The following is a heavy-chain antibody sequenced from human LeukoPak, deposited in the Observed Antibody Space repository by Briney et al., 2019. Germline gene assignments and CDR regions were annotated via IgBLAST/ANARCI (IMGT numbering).Heavy chain of an antibody. V-gene: IGHV4-59*08. CDR3: ARHYDSSAYWYYFNY. CDR1: GGSISDNY. D-gene: IGHD3-22*01. Sequence: SETLSLTCTVSGGSISDNYWSWIRQPPGKGLGWIGYIFYSGSTNYNPSLKSRVTISVDTSKNQFSLKLTSVTAADTAVYYCARHYDSSAYWYYFNYWGQGTLVTVSS. CDR2: IFYSGST. J-gene: IGHJ4*02.